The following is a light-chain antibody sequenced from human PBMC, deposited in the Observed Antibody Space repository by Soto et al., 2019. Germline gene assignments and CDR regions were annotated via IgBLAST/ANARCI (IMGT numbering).Light chain of an antibody. V-gene: IGKV3-20*01. Sequence: EIVLTQSPGTLSLSPGERATLSCRASQSVYSSYLAWYQQKPGQAPRLLIYGASSRATGIPDRFSGSGSGTDFTLTISRLDPEDFAVYFCQQYGSSPLTFGGVTKVEIK. J-gene: IGKJ4*01. CDR3: QQYGSSPLT. CDR1: QSVYSSY. CDR2: GAS.